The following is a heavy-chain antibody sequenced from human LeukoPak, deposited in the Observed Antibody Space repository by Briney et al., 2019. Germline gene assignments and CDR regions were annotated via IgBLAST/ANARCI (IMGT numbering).Heavy chain of an antibody. J-gene: IGHJ4*02. V-gene: IGHV3-33*01. CDR3: ARDLKGDGYFDY. D-gene: IGHD2-21*02. Sequence: GGSLRLPCAASGFTFSSYGMHWVRQAPGKGLEWVAVIWYDGSNKYYADSVKGRFTISRDNSKNTLYLQMNSLRAEDTAVYYCARDLKGDGYFDYWGQGTLVTVSS. CDR1: GFTFSSYG. CDR2: IWYDGSNK.